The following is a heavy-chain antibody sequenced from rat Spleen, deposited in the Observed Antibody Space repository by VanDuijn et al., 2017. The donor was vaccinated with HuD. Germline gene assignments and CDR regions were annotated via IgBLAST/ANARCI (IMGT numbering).Heavy chain of an antibody. J-gene: IGHJ2*01. D-gene: IGHD2-3*01. CDR3: AKANRDIYAHFDY. V-gene: IGHV2-4*01. CDR2: IWSGGST. Sequence: QVQLKESGPGLVQPSQTLSLTCTVSGFSLTNFGVTWVRQPPGKGLEWIGAIWSGGSTDYSSALKSRLSISRDTSKSQVFLKMNSLQTEDTATYYCAKANRDIYAHFDYWGQGVMVTVSS. CDR1: GFSLTNFG.